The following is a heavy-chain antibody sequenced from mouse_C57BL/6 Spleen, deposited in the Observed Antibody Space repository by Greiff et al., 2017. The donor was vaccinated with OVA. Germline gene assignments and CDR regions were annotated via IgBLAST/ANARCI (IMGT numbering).Heavy chain of an antibody. CDR1: GFSLTSYG. Sequence: QVQLQQSGPGLVQPSQSLSITCTVSGFSLTSYGVNWVRQSPGKGLEWLGVIWSGGSTDYNAAFISRLSISKDNSKSQVFFKMNSLQADDTAIYYCARGDGSSSFAYWGQGTLVTVSA. CDR3: ARGDGSSSFAY. V-gene: IGHV2-2*01. D-gene: IGHD1-1*01. CDR2: IWSGGST. J-gene: IGHJ3*01.